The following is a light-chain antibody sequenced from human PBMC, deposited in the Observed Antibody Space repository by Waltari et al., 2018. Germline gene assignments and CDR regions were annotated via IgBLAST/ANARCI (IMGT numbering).Light chain of an antibody. J-gene: IGLJ2*01. CDR3: SSYASSK. Sequence: QSALTQPASVSGSPGQTITISCTGTSSDIGGHNYVSWYQQHPGKAPKLMIYDVVQRPSGVSNRFSGSKSCNTASLTISGLQAEDDAIYYCSSYASSKFGGGTKLTVL. CDR1: SSDIGGHNY. V-gene: IGLV2-14*01. CDR2: DVV.